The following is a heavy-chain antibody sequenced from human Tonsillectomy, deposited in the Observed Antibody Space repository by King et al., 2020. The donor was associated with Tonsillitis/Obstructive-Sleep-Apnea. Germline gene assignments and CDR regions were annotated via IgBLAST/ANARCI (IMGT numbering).Heavy chain of an antibody. CDR1: GGSISSYY. J-gene: IGHJ4*02. Sequence: QMQLQESGPGLVKPSETLSLTCTVSGGSISSYYWSWIRQPPGKGLEWIGYIYYSGSTNYNPSLKSPVTISVDTSKNQFSLKLSSVTAADTAVYYCARLGIYDSSGYNPDYWGQGTLVTVSS. CDR2: IYYSGST. V-gene: IGHV4-59*08. CDR3: ARLGIYDSSGYNPDY. D-gene: IGHD3-22*01.